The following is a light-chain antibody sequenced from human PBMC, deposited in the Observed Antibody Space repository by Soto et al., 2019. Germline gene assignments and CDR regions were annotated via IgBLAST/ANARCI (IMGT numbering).Light chain of an antibody. Sequence: MVMTQSPDSLAVSLGERATINCKSSQSVLYSANNKHYLALYQQKPGQPPKLLIYWASTRESGVPDRFSGSGSGTDFTLTSRRRHAEEVAVYYFQQYYRTSLTFGQGTRLEI. J-gene: IGKJ5*01. CDR2: WAS. CDR3: QQYYRTSLT. CDR1: QSVLYSANNKHY. V-gene: IGKV4-1*01.